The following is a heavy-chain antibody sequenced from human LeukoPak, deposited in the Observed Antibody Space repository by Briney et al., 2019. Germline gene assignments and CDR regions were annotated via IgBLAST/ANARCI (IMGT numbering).Heavy chain of an antibody. CDR2: INPNSGGT. V-gene: IGHV1-2*02. J-gene: IGHJ3*02. D-gene: IGHD2-15*01. CDR1: GYTFTGYY. CDR3: ARAPTPGAFDI. Sequence: ASVNVSRKASGYTFTGYYMHWVRQAPGQGLEWMGWINPNSGGTNYAQKFQGRVTMTRDTSISTAYMELSRLRSEDTAVYYCARAPTPGAFDIWGQGTMVTVSS.